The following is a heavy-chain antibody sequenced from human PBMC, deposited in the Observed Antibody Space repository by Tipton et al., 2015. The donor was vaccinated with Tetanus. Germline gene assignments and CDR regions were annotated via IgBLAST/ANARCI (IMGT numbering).Heavy chain of an antibody. V-gene: IGHV4-59*01. CDR2: IYYSGST. CDR1: GGSISSYY. D-gene: IGHD2-15*01. CDR3: ARDRAYCSGGSCYSGIADYYFDY. J-gene: IGHJ4*02. Sequence: TLSLTCTVSGGSISSYYWSWIRQPPGKGLEWIGYIYYSGSTNYNPSLKSRVTISVDTSKNQFSLKLSSVTAADTAVYYCARDRAYCSGGSCYSGIADYYFDYWGQGTLVTVSS.